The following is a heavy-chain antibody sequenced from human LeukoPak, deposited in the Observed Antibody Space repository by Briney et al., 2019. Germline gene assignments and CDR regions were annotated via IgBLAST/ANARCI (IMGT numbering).Heavy chain of an antibody. CDR3: ARQLSIAAAGTTPNYYGMDV. J-gene: IGHJ6*02. Sequence: GESLKISCKGSGYSSTSYWIGWVRQMPGKGLEWMGIIYPGDSDTRYSPSFQGQVTISADKSISTAYLQWSSLKASDTAMYYCARQLSIAAAGTTPNYYGMDVWGQGTTVTVSS. V-gene: IGHV5-51*01. CDR2: IYPGDSDT. CDR1: GYSSTSYW. D-gene: IGHD6-13*01.